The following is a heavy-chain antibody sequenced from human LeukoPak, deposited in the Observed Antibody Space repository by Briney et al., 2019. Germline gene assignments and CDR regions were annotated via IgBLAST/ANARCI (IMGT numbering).Heavy chain of an antibody. Sequence: GGSLRLSCAASGFTFSQCCMNWVRQAPGKGLEWVANIKQDGYEKYYVDSVKGRFTISRDNAKNSLYLHMNSLRAEDTAVYYCAREVPNYDFWSGYNYNGMDVWGQGTTVAVSS. D-gene: IGHD3-3*01. CDR1: GFTFSQCC. J-gene: IGHJ6*02. CDR3: AREVPNYDFWSGYNYNGMDV. V-gene: IGHV3-7*01. CDR2: IKQDGYEK.